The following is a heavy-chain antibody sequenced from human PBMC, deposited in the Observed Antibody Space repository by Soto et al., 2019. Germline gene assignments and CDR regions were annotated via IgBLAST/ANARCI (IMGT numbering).Heavy chain of an antibody. CDR3: AKDRGSTSCYSLAFCYYYGMDV. D-gene: IGHD2-2*01. CDR1: GFSFSSYG. Sequence: PGGSLRLSCAASGFSFSSYGMHWVRHAPGKGLEWVALISYDGNNKYYADSVKGRFTISRDNSKNTLFLQMNSLRAEDTAVYYCAKDRGSTSCYSLAFCYYYGMDVWGQGTTVTVSS. V-gene: IGHV3-30*18. J-gene: IGHJ6*02. CDR2: ISYDGNNK.